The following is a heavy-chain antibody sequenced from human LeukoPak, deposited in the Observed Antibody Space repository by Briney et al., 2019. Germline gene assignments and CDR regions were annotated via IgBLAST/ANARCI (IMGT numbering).Heavy chain of an antibody. CDR1: GGSISSGDYY. CDR3: ARWYYYDSSGYYRRAFDI. J-gene: IGHJ3*02. D-gene: IGHD3-22*01. V-gene: IGHV4-61*08. Sequence: SETLSLTCTVSGGSISSGDYYWSWIRQPPGKGLEWIGYIYYSGSTNYNPSLKSRVTISVDTSKNQFSLKLSSVTAADTAVYYCARWYYYDSSGYYRRAFDIWGQGTMVTVSS. CDR2: IYYSGST.